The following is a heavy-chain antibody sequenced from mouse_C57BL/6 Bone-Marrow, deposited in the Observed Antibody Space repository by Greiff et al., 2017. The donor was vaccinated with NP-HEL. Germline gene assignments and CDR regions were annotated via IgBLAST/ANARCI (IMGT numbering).Heavy chain of an antibody. CDR3: ARSYYSNYVDYYAMDY. D-gene: IGHD2-5*01. Sequence: EVQVVESGGGLVKPGGSLKLSCAASGFTFSDYGMHWVRQAPEKGLEWVAYISSGSSTIYYADTVKGRFTISRDNAKNTLFLQMTSLRSEDTAMYYCARSYYSNYVDYYAMDYWGQGTSVTVSS. J-gene: IGHJ4*01. CDR2: ISSGSSTI. CDR1: GFTFSDYG. V-gene: IGHV5-17*01.